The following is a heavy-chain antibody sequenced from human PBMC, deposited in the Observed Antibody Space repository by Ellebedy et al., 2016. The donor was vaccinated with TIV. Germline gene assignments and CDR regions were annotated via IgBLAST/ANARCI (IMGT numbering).Heavy chain of an antibody. CDR2: MNPNSGST. CDR1: GYTFTSYD. D-gene: IGHD3-16*02. J-gene: IGHJ6*02. V-gene: IGHV1-8*01. CDR3: ARGPFMITFGGVIMDV. Sequence: AASVKVSCKASGYTFTSYDINWVRQATGQGLEWMGWMNPNSGSTEYAQKFQSRVTMTRNTSITTAFMELSSLRSEDTAVYYCARGPFMITFGGVIMDVWGQGTTVTVSS.